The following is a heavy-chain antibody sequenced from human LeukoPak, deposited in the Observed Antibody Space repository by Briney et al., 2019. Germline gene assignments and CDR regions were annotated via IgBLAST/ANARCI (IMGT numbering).Heavy chain of an antibody. V-gene: IGHV3-30-3*01. Sequence: TGGSLRLSCAASGFTFSSYAMHWVRQAPGKGLEWVAVISYDGSNKYYADSVKGRFTTSRDNSKNTLYLQMNSLRAEDTAVYYCARERGYCSSTSCLGWFDPWGQGTLVTVSS. D-gene: IGHD2-2*01. J-gene: IGHJ5*02. CDR3: ARERGYCSSTSCLGWFDP. CDR1: GFTFSSYA. CDR2: ISYDGSNK.